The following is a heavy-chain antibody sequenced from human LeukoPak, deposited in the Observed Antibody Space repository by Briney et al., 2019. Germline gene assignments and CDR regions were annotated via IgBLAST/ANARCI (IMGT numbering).Heavy chain of an antibody. V-gene: IGHV4-39*01. CDR3: ARHRGTVVAATIDY. Sequence: SETLALTCTVSGGSISSSSYYWGWIRQPPGKGLEWIGSIYYSGGSYSNPSLKGRVTISVDTSKNQFSLKLSSVTAADTAVYYCARHRGTVVAATIDYWGQGTLVTVSS. J-gene: IGHJ4*02. CDR1: GGSISSSSYY. CDR2: IYYSGGS. D-gene: IGHD2-15*01.